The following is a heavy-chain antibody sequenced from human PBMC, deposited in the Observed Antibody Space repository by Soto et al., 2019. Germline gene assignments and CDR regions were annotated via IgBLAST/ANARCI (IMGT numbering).Heavy chain of an antibody. CDR1: GFTFSSYW. CDR2: IKQDGSEK. CDR3: ARDPLGGLSHMDV. J-gene: IGHJ6*03. V-gene: IGHV3-7*01. Sequence: PGGSLRLSCAASGFTFSSYWMSWVRQAPGKGLEWVANIKQDGSEKYYVDSVKGRFTISRDNAKNSLYLQMNSLRAEDTAVYYCARDPLGGLSHMDVWGKGTTVTVSS. D-gene: IGHD3-3*01.